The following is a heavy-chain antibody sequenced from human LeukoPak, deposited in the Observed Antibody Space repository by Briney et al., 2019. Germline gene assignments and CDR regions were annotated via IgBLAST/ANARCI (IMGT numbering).Heavy chain of an antibody. D-gene: IGHD6-19*01. CDR3: AKGDSSGWYESNWFDP. CDR2: FYRGDST. J-gene: IGHJ5*02. Sequence: GGSLRLSCAASGFTVSSSYMYWVRQAPGKGLEWVSFFYRGDSTYYAESVRGRFTISRDNSKNTLYLLMNSLIPEDTAVYYCAKGDSSGWYESNWFDPWGQGTLVTVSS. V-gene: IGHV3-53*01. CDR1: GFTVSSSY.